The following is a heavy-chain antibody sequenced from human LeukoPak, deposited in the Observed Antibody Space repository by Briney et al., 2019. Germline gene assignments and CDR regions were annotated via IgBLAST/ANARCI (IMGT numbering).Heavy chain of an antibody. CDR2: VWHDGSNR. CDR1: GFTFSSYA. V-gene: IGHV3-33*01. CDR3: ARELFGSGSCPDY. Sequence: PRTSLRLSCTAPGFTFSSYAIHWIRQAPGKGLEWVALVWHDGSNRYYSEAVKGRFTISRDNSKNTVYLQINSLRAEDTAVYYCARELFGSGSCPDYWGQGTRVTVSS. J-gene: IGHJ4*02. D-gene: IGHD3-10*01.